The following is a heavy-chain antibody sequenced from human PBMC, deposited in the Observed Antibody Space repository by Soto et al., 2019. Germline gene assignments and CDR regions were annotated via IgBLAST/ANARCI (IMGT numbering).Heavy chain of an antibody. CDR3: ARGGDDCGGDCSPHWFDP. J-gene: IGHJ5*02. CDR1: GGSISSGDYY. V-gene: IGHV4-30-4*01. D-gene: IGHD2-21*02. Sequence: SETLSLTCTVSGGSISSGDYYWSWIRQPPGKGLEWIGYIYYSGSTYYNPSLKSRVTISVDKSKNQFSLKLSSVTAAYTAVYYCARGGDDCGGDCSPHWFDPWGQGTLVTVSS. CDR2: IYYSGST.